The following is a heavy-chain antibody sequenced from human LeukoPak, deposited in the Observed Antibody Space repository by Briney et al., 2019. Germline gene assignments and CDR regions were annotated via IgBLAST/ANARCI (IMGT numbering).Heavy chain of an antibody. Sequence: PSETLSLTCTVSGGSISSYYWSWIRQPPGKGLEWIGYIYYSGSTNYNPSLKSRVTISVDTSKNQFSLKLSSVTAADTAVYYCARVNEQFVVPGYLDYWGQGTLVTVSS. J-gene: IGHJ4*02. CDR1: GGSISSYY. CDR3: ARVNEQFVVPGYLDY. D-gene: IGHD6-19*01. V-gene: IGHV4-59*01. CDR2: IYYSGST.